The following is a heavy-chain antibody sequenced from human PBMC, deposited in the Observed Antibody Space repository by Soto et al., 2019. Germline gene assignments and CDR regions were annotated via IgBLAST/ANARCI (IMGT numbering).Heavy chain of an antibody. CDR3: ARDLYRSATMPCLEH. V-gene: IGHV3-23*01. CDR2: ISDTGGDS. CDR1: GFTFINYA. Sequence: PXESLRLSCAASGFTFINYAMSGVRQSPGKGLEWVSSISDTGGDSYYADSMDGRFTVSRDNSKNTLYLQINSLRAEDTAIYYCARDLYRSATMPCLEHGGQVAPVTFAA. J-gene: IGHJ4*02. D-gene: IGHD1-1*01.